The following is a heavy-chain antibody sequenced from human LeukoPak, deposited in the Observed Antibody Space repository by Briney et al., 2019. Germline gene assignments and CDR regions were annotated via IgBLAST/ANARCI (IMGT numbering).Heavy chain of an antibody. CDR2: IYYSGST. CDR3: ARDPRTTGFHP. J-gene: IGHJ5*02. Sequence: SETLSLTCTVSGGSVSSGSYYWSWIRQPPGKGLEWIGYIYYSGSTNYNPSLKSRVTISVDTSKNQFSLKLSSVTAAGTAVYFFARDPRTTGFHPWGQGTLVTVSS. V-gene: IGHV4-61*01. CDR1: GGSVSSGSYY. D-gene: IGHD1-14*01.